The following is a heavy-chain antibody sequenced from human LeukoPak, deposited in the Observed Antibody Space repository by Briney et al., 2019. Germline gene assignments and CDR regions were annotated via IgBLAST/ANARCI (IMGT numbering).Heavy chain of an antibody. D-gene: IGHD6-13*01. J-gene: IGHJ4*02. V-gene: IGHV4-39*01. CDR1: GGSISSSSYY. CDR2: IYYSGST. CDR3: VAGSSWFH. Sequence: SSETLSLTCTVSGGSISSSSYYWGWIRQPPGKGLEWIGSIYYSGSTYYNPSLKSRVTISVDTSQYQFSLKLIAVTAADTAVYYCVAGSSWFHWGQGTLVTVSS.